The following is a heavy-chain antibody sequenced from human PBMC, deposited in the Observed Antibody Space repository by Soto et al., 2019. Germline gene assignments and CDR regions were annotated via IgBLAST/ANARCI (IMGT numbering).Heavy chain of an antibody. CDR1: GYIFTAYW. V-gene: IGHV5-51*01. CDR2: IHGDDSNS. CDR3: ARRATYSSGWDY. J-gene: IGHJ4*02. Sequence: PGESLKISCKGSGYIFTAYWIGWVRQMPRKGLEWMGIIHGDDSNSRYGPSFQGQVTISTDKSISTAYLQWSSLKASDTAIYYCARRATYSSGWDYWGQGTLVTVSS. D-gene: IGHD6-19*01.